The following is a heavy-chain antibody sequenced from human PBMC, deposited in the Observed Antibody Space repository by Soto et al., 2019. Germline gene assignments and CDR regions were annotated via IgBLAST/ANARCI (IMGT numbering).Heavy chain of an antibody. CDR3: ASSPLDYGGNSAEYYFDY. CDR1: GGSISSGGYY. Sequence: SLTCTVSGGSISSGGYYWSWIRQHPGKGLEWIGYIYYSGSTYYNPSLKSRVTISVDTSKNQFSLKLSSVTAADTAVYYCASSPLDYGGNSAEYYFDYWGQGTLVTVSS. J-gene: IGHJ4*02. D-gene: IGHD4-17*01. V-gene: IGHV4-31*03. CDR2: IYYSGST.